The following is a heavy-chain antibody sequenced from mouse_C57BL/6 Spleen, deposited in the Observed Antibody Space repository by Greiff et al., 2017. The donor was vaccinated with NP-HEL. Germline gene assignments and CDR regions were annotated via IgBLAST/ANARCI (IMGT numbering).Heavy chain of an antibody. CDR3: AMNYYGPSWFAY. CDR1: GYTFTNYW. V-gene: IGHV1-63*01. CDR2: IYPGGGYT. D-gene: IGHD1-1*01. Sequence: QVQLQQSGAELVRPGTSVKMSCKASGYTFTNYWIGWAKQRPGHGLEWIGDIYPGGGYTNYNEKFKGKATLTADKSSSTAYMQFSSLTSDDSAIYYCAMNYYGPSWFAYWGQGTLVTVSA. J-gene: IGHJ3*01.